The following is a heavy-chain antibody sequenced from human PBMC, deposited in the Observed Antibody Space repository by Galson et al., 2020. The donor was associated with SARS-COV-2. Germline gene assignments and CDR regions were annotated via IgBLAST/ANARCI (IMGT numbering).Heavy chain of an antibody. J-gene: IGHJ4*02. CDR1: EFTLTSYA. D-gene: IGHD4-17*01. CDR3: ARDRTDFDECDY. Sequence: GGSLRLSCAASEFTLTSYAMSWVRQAPGKGLEWVSAISSSGTSLYYADSVKGRFTISRDTSKNTVFLQLNGRRAEDTGIYYCARDRTDFDECDYWGQGALGSVSS. V-gene: IGHV3-23*01. CDR2: ISSSGTSL.